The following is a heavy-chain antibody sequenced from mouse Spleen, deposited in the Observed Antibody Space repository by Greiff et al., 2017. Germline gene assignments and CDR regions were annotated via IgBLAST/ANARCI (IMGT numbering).Heavy chain of an antibody. J-gene: IGHJ4*01. CDR3: AREGDYLYAMDY. Sequence: EVQLQESGPGLVKPSQSLSLTCSVTGYSITSGYYWNWIRQFPGNKLEWMGYISYDGSNNYNPSLKNRISITRDTSKNQFFLKLNSVTTEDTATYYCAREGDYLYAMDYWGQGTSVTVSS. CDR1: GYSITSGYY. CDR2: ISYDGSN. V-gene: IGHV3-6*01. D-gene: IGHD5-5*01.